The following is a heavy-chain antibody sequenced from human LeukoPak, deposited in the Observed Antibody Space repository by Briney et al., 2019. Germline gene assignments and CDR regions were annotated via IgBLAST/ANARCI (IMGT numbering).Heavy chain of an antibody. CDR1: GFTFSSYG. CDR2: ISYDGSNK. Sequence: GRSLRLSCAASGFTFSSYGMHWVRQAPGKGLECVAVISYDGSNKYYADSVKGRFTISRDNSKNTLYLQMNSLRAEDTAVYYCAKVGKGLLWFGDGIDYWGQGTLVTVSS. D-gene: IGHD3-10*01. J-gene: IGHJ4*02. CDR3: AKVGKGLLWFGDGIDY. V-gene: IGHV3-30*18.